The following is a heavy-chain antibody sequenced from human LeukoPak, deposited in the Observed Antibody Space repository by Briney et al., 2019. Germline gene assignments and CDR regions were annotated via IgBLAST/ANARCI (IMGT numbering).Heavy chain of an antibody. Sequence: ASVKVSCKASGYTFTSYGISWVRQAPGQGLEWMGWINPNSGGTNYAQKFQGRVTMTRDTSISTAYMELSRLRSDDTAVYYCASTVVTRVLGYWGQGTLVTVSS. D-gene: IGHD4-23*01. V-gene: IGHV1-2*02. CDR1: GYTFTSYG. CDR2: INPNSGGT. J-gene: IGHJ4*02. CDR3: ASTVVTRVLGY.